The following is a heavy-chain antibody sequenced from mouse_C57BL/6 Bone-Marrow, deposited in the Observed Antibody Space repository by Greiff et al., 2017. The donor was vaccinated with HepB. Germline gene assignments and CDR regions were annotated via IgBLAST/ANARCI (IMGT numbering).Heavy chain of an antibody. CDR3: AREDYSNLAWFAY. V-gene: IGHV5-4*01. Sequence: VQLKQSGGGLVKPGGSLKLSCAASGSPFSSYAMSWVRQTPEKRLDGVATISDGGSYTYYPDNVKGRFTISRDNAKNNLYLQMSHLKSEDTAMYYCAREDYSNLAWFAYWGQGTLVTVSA. CDR2: ISDGGSYT. CDR1: GSPFSSYA. J-gene: IGHJ3*01. D-gene: IGHD2-5*01.